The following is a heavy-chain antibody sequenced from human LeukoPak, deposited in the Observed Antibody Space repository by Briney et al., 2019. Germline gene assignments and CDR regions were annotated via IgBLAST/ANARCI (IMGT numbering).Heavy chain of an antibody. V-gene: IGHV3-30*04. CDR2: IPYDGSNK. Sequence: GGSLRLSCAASGFTFSSYAMHWVRQAPGKGLEWVAVIPYDGSNKYYADSVKGRFTISRDNSKNTLYLQMNSLRAEDTAVYYCARDSAAAGYDYYGMDVWGQGTTVTVSS. D-gene: IGHD6-13*01. CDR3: ARDSAAAGYDYYGMDV. CDR1: GFTFSSYA. J-gene: IGHJ6*02.